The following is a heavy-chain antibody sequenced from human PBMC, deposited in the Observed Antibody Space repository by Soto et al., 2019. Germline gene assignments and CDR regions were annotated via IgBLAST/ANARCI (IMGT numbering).Heavy chain of an antibody. Sequence: PSETLSLTCTVSGGSISSDDYHWNWIRQRPGKGLEWIGNIYYRGNTNYNPSLKSRIIMSMDMSENQFSLKLTSVTAAATAVYYCARGCDHYGMDVWRKGPTVTVSS. CDR1: GGSISSDDYH. CDR2: IYYRGNT. J-gene: IGHJ6*04. V-gene: IGHV4-31*03. D-gene: IGHD2-21*01. CDR3: ARGCDHYGMDV.